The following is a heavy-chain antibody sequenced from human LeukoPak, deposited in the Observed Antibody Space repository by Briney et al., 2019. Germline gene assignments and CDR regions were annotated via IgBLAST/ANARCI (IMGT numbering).Heavy chain of an antibody. V-gene: IGHV3-7*01. CDR1: GFTVSSNY. CDR2: IQQSGGAK. D-gene: IGHD2-8*01. CDR3: ARGGDLYCTSAICLPFDY. J-gene: IGHJ4*02. Sequence: GGSLRLSCAASGFTVSSNYMSWVRQAPGKGLEWVANIQQSGGAKYYVDSVRGRFTISRDNAKNSLYLQMNSLRAEDTAVYYCARGGDLYCTSAICLPFDYWGQGTLVTVSS.